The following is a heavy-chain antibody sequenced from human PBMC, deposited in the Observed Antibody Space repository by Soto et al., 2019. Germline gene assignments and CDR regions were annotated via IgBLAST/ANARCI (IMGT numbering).Heavy chain of an antibody. CDR1: GGSISRSSYY. CDR3: ARGGYRSWGAFDI. Sequence: QLQLQESGPGLVKPSETLSLTCTVSGGSISRSSYYWGSIRQPPGKDLEWTGSIYFSGSTYYNPSLKSRVTISVDTSKNQFSLKLRSVTAADTAVYYCARGGYRSWGAFDIWGQGTMVTVSS. J-gene: IGHJ3*02. D-gene: IGHD3-22*01. CDR2: IYFSGST. V-gene: IGHV4-39*01.